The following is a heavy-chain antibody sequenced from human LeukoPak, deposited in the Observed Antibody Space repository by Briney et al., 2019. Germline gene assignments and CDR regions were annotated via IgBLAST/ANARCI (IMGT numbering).Heavy chain of an antibody. CDR2: IYYSGST. D-gene: IGHD2-2*01. Sequence: PSETLSLTCTVSGGSLSSSSYYLGWVRQPPRKGLEWIGGIYYSGSTDYNPSLKSRVSISIDTSKNQFSLKLSSVTAADTAVYYCARQRGYCSSISCYAWFDPWGQGTLVTVSS. CDR1: GGSLSSSSYY. CDR3: ARQRGYCSSISCYAWFDP. V-gene: IGHV4-39*01. J-gene: IGHJ5*02.